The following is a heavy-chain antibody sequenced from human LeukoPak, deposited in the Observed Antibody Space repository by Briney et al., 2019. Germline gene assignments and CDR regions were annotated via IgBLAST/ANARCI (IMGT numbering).Heavy chain of an antibody. CDR3: VGEGKY. CDR2: IYSGGGT. Sequence: GGSLRLSCAASGLSVSRTYMTWVRQAPGKGLEWVSVIYSGGGTNYADSLKGRFSISRDNSKNTLYLQMNSLRAEDTAVYYCVGEGKYWGQGTLVTVSS. J-gene: IGHJ4*02. D-gene: IGHD4-17*01. CDR1: GLSVSRTY. V-gene: IGHV3-53*01.